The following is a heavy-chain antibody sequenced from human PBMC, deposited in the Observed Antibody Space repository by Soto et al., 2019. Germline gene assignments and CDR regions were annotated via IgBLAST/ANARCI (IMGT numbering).Heavy chain of an antibody. CDR3: GTDIVGVNVGYFQH. D-gene: IGHD1-26*01. J-gene: IGHJ1*01. CDR1: GGSFSGYY. V-gene: IGHV4-34*01. Sequence: QVQLQQWGAGLLKPSETLSLTCAVYGGSFSGYYWSWIRQPPGKGLESIGEINHSGSTNYNPSLKGGVTISVDASQHQFSLKLSSVTAADTAVYYCGTDIVGVNVGYFQHWGQGTLVSVSS. CDR2: INHSGST.